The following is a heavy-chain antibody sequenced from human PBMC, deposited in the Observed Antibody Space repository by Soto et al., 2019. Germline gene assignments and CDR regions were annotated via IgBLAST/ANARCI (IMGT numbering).Heavy chain of an antibody. CDR1: GGTFSSYA. Sequence: SVKVSCKASGGTFSSYAISWVRQAPGQGLEWMGGIIPIFGTANYAQKFQGRVTITADESTSTAYMELSSLRSEDTAVYYCARVGWYGLGALDIWGKGTMVTVSS. CDR2: IIPIFGTA. V-gene: IGHV1-69*13. D-gene: IGHD1-20*01. J-gene: IGHJ3*02. CDR3: ARVGWYGLGALDI.